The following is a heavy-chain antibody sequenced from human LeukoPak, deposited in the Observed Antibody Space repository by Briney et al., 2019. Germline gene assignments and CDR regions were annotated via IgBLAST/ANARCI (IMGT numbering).Heavy chain of an antibody. CDR3: AKPSVDTSMVDSHFDS. CDR2: ISGSGGST. CDR1: GFTFSTYA. J-gene: IGHJ4*02. V-gene: IGHV3-23*01. Sequence: GGSLRLSCAASGFTFSTYAMSWVRQAPGKGLEWGSRISGSGGSTFYADSVKGRFTISRDNSKNTLYVQMKSLRAEDTAVYYCAKPSVDTSMVDSHFDSWGQGTLVTVSS. D-gene: IGHD5-18*01.